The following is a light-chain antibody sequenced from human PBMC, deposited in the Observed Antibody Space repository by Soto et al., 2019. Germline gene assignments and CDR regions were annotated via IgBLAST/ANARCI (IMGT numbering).Light chain of an antibody. CDR2: GAS. J-gene: IGKJ2*01. CDR1: QSVSSSY. Sequence: EIVLTQSPGTLSLSPGERATLSCRASQSVSSSYLAWYQQKPGQAPRLLIYGASSWATGFPDRFSGGGSVTDFTLTISILEPEDFALYYCQQYCSSLYTFGQGTKLEIK. V-gene: IGKV3-20*01. CDR3: QQYCSSLYT.